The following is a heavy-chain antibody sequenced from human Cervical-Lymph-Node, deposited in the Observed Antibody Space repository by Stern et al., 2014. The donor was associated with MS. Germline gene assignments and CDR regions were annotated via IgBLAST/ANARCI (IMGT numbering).Heavy chain of an antibody. J-gene: IGHJ4*02. Sequence: QVQLVQSGGGVVQPGRSLRLSCVVSGFTFNHYAMHWVRQAPGQGLEWVAVISYDGSNKHYADAVMGRFTISRDNFKNTLYLQMNSLRAEDSAVYYCARADVRGAYALFDYWGQGTLVTVSS. V-gene: IGHV3-30*03. CDR1: GFTFNHYA. D-gene: IGHD3-16*01. CDR2: ISYDGSNK. CDR3: ARADVRGAYALFDY.